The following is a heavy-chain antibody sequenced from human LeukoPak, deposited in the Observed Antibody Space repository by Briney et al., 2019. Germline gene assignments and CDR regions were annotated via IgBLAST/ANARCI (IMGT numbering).Heavy chain of an antibody. J-gene: IGHJ3*02. CDR1: GFTVSSNY. Sequence: GGSLRLSCAASGFTVSSNYMSWVRQAPGKGLEWVSVIYSGGSTYYADCVKGRFTISRDNSKNTLYLQMNSLRAEDTAVYYCARGDLGYCSSTSCYDAFDIWGQGTMVTVSS. CDR3: ARGDLGYCSSTSCYDAFDI. V-gene: IGHV3-66*01. CDR2: IYSGGST. D-gene: IGHD2-2*01.